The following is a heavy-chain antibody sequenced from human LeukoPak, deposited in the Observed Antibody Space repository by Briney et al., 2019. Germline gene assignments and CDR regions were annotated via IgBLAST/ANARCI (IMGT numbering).Heavy chain of an antibody. CDR1: GFTVSSNY. J-gene: IGHJ6*02. CDR3: ARSRENYYYYGMDV. Sequence: GGSLRLSCAASGFTVSSNYMNWVRQAPGKGLEWVSVIYSGGSTYHADSVKGRFTISRGNSKNTLYLQMNSLRAEDTAVYYCARSRENYYYYGMDVWGQGTTVTVSS. CDR2: IYSGGST. V-gene: IGHV3-53*01. D-gene: IGHD3-10*01.